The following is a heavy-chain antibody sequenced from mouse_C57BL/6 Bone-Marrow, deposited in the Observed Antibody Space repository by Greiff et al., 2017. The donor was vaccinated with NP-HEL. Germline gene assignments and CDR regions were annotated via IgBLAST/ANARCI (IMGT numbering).Heavy chain of an antibody. V-gene: IGHV1-66*01. CDR3: ARWRDYDCDGALYWYFDV. CDR1: GYSFTSYY. Sequence: VQLQESGPELVKPGASVKISCKASGYSFTSYYIHWVKQRPGQGLEWIGWIYPGSGNTKYNEKFKGKATLTADTSSSTAYMQLSSLTSEDSAVYYCARWRDYDCDGALYWYFDVWGTGTTVTVSS. D-gene: IGHD2-4*01. J-gene: IGHJ1*03. CDR2: IYPGSGNT.